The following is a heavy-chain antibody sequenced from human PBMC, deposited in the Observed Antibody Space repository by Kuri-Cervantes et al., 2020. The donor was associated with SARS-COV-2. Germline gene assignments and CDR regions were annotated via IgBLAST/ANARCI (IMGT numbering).Heavy chain of an antibody. V-gene: IGHV3-48*03. CDR2: ISSSGSTI. CDR3: ARVVIPAALDY. J-gene: IGHJ4*02. D-gene: IGHD2-2*01. CDR1: GFTFSSYE. Sequence: GGSLRLSCAASGFTFSSYEMNWVRQAPGKGLEWVSYISSSGSTIYYADSVKGRFTISRDNAKNSLYLQMNSLRAEDTAVYYCARVVIPAALDYWGQGTLVTGSS.